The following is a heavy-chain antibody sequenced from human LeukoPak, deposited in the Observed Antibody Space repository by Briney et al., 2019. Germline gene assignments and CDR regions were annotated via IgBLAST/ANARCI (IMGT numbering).Heavy chain of an antibody. V-gene: IGHV1-69*06. CDR2: IIPIFGTA. D-gene: IGHD3-9*01. J-gene: IGHJ4*02. CDR3: PRASLRYFVWLSSLDY. CDR1: VGTFSSYA. Sequence: ASVKVSCMPSVGTFSSYAISWVRQAPGHRLGWMGEIIPIFGTANYAQTFPRGVTLTADKSTRTPYIEQGTLRSDDTPVYYWPRASLRYFVWLSSLDYWGQKTLVTVSS.